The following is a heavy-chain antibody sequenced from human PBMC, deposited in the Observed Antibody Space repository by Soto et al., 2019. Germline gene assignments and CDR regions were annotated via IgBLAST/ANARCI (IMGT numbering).Heavy chain of an antibody. CDR1: GFTFSSYA. CDR2: ISGSGGST. Sequence: EVQLLESGGGLVQPGGSLRLSCAASGFTFSSYAMSWVRQAPGKGLEWVSAISGSGGSTYYADSVKGRFTISRDNSKNTLYLQMNSLRVEDTAVYYCAKDQTGGGVADLFDYWGQGTLVTVSS. CDR3: AKDQTGGGVADLFDY. V-gene: IGHV3-23*01. J-gene: IGHJ4*02. D-gene: IGHD6-19*01.